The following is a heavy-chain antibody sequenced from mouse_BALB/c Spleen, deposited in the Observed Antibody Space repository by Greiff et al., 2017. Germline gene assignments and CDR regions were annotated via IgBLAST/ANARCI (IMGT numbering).Heavy chain of an antibody. CDR2: IYPGNSDT. CDR3: TRGGTTVHAMDY. V-gene: IGHV1-5*01. Sequence: VQLQQSGTVLARPGASVKMSCKASGYCFTSYWMHWVKQRPGQGLEWIGAIYPGNSDTSYNQKFKGKAKLTAVTSASTAYMELSSLTNEDSAVYYCTRGGTTVHAMDYWGQGTSVTVSS. J-gene: IGHJ4*01. D-gene: IGHD1-1*01. CDR1: GYCFTSYW.